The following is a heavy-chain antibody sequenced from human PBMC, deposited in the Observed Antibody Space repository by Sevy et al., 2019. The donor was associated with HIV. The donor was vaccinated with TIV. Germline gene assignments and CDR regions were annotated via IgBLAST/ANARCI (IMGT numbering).Heavy chain of an antibody. CDR1: GFTFSSYA. CDR3: ARGGAPGVATPSPFDY. CDR2: ISYDGSNK. Sequence: GGSRRLSCAASGFTFSSYAMHWVRQAPGKGLEWVAVISYDGSNKYYADSVKGRFTISRDNSKNTLYLQMNSLRAEDTAVYYCARGGAPGVATPSPFDYWGQGTLVTVSS. J-gene: IGHJ4*02. V-gene: IGHV3-30-3*01. D-gene: IGHD5-12*01.